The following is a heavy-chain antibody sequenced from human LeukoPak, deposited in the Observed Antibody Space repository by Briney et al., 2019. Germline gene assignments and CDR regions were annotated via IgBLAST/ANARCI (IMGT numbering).Heavy chain of an antibody. CDR3: ARDPSTVVIPGLDY. CDR2: ITSRSSYI. V-gene: IGHV3-21*01. Sequence: GGSLRLSCVVSGFTFSSYTMHWVRQAPGKGLHWVSSITSRSSYIYYADSVKGRFTISRDNAKNSLFLQMNSLRAEDTAVYYCARDPSTVVIPGLDYWGQGTLVTVSS. D-gene: IGHD4-23*01. J-gene: IGHJ4*02. CDR1: GFTFSSYT.